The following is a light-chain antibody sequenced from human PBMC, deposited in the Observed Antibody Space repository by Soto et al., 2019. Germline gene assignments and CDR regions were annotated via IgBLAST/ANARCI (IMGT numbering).Light chain of an antibody. CDR3: QQYGSSPPWT. Sequence: EIVLTQSPGTLSLSPGERATLSCRASQSVSPSYLAWYQQKPGQAPRRLIYGASSRATGIPDRFSARGSGTDFTLTISRLEPEDFAVYYCQQYGSSPPWTFGQGTKVDIK. J-gene: IGKJ1*01. CDR2: GAS. CDR1: QSVSPSY. V-gene: IGKV3-20*01.